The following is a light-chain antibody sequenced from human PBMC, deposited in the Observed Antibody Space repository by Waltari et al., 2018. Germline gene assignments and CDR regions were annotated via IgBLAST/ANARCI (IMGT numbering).Light chain of an antibody. J-gene: IGKJ4*01. CDR2: KAS. V-gene: IGKV1-5*03. Sequence: DIQMTQSPSTLSASVGDRVTITCRASQIISTWLAWYQQKPGKAPKLLIYKASGLERWVPSRFSGSGSGTEFTLTISSLQPDDFATYYCQQYNDYPLTFGGGTKVEIK. CDR1: QIISTW. CDR3: QQYNDYPLT.